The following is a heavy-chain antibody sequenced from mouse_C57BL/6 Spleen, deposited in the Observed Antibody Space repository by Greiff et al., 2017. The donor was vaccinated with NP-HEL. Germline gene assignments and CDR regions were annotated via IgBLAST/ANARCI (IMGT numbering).Heavy chain of an antibody. J-gene: IGHJ4*01. Sequence: VKLMESGAELVKPGASVKISCKASGYAFSSYWMNWVKQRPGKGLEWIGQIYPGDGDTNYNGKFKGKATLTADKSSSTAYMQLSSLTSEDSAVYFCARWGWSSYDDAMDYWGQGTSVTVSS. D-gene: IGHD1-1*01. V-gene: IGHV1-80*01. CDR2: IYPGDGDT. CDR1: GYAFSSYW. CDR3: ARWGWSSYDDAMDY.